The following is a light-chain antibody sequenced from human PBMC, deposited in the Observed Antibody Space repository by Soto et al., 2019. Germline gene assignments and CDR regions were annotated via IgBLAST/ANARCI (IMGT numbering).Light chain of an antibody. CDR2: LKSDGSH. CDR1: SGHSTYT. CDR3: QTWGTGIRV. Sequence: QLVLTQSPSASASLGASVKLTCTLSSGHSTYTIAWHQQQPEKGPRFLLKLKSDGSHIKGDGIPDRFSGSISGAERYLTISSLQSEDEADYYCQTWGTGIRVFGGGTKLTVL. J-gene: IGLJ3*02. V-gene: IGLV4-69*01.